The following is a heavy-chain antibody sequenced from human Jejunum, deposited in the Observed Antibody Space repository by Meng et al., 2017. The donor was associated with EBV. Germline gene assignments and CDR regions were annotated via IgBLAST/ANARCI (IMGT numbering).Heavy chain of an antibody. CDR1: GDSVSGYNY. V-gene: IGHV4-61*01. J-gene: IGHJ4*02. CDR3: ARGRGVTDYYDSSGSPFDY. Sequence: QVQLQESGPGLLKPSEXLFLTCSVSGDSVSGYNYWTWIRQPPGKGLEWIGNMYYTGKAIYKPSLQSRVTISVDTSKNQFSLRVTSVTAADTAIYYCARGRGVTDYYDSSGSPFDYWGQGTLVTVSS. D-gene: IGHD3-22*01. CDR2: MYYTGKA.